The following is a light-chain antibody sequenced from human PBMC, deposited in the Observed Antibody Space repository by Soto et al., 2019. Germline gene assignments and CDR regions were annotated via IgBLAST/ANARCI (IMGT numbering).Light chain of an antibody. CDR1: KTDIGNYNL. CDR2: EDT. V-gene: IGLV2-14*02. CDR3: SSYTSSSTPFV. J-gene: IGLJ7*01. Sequence: QSALTQPASVSGSPGQSITISCTGTKTDIGNYNLVSWYQRHPDKAPKLIIYEDTKRPSGISNRFSGSKSGNTASLTISGLQAEDEADYYCSSYTSSSTPFVFGTGTQLTVL.